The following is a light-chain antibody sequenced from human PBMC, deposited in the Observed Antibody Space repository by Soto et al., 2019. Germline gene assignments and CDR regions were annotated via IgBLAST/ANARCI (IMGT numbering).Light chain of an antibody. Sequence: DIVMTQSPVTLSVSPGDRATLSCRASQSVGHNLAWFQQKPGQAPRLLIYGASAGATGIPDRFSGSGFGTEFTLTISSLQSEDLAVYYCQQYKSWPRTFGQGTKVEMK. CDR3: QQYKSWPRT. V-gene: IGKV3-15*01. J-gene: IGKJ1*01. CDR1: QSVGHN. CDR2: GAS.